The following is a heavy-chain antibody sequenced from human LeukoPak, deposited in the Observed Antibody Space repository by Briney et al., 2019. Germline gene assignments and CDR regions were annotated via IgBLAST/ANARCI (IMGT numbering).Heavy chain of an antibody. CDR3: ARDWPTIAAAGTIPEYFQH. V-gene: IGHV3-21*01. CDR1: GFTFSSYV. CDR2: ISSSSSYI. J-gene: IGHJ1*01. D-gene: IGHD6-13*01. Sequence: PGGSLRLSCAASGFTFSSYVMSWVRQAPGKGLEWVSSISSSSSYIYYADSVKGRFTISRDNAKNSLYLQMNSLRAEDTAVYYCARDWPTIAAAGTIPEYFQHWGQGTLVTVSS.